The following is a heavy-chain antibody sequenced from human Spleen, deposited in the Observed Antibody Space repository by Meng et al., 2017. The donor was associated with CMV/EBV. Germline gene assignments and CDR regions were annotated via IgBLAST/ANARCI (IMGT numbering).Heavy chain of an antibody. CDR1: GGSFSGYY. CDR2: INHGGST. CDR3: ARGPKYSSSWYEY. J-gene: IGHJ4*02. V-gene: IGHV4-34*01. Sequence: LSLTCAVYGGSFSGYYWTWIRQPPGKGLEWIGEINHGGSTNHNPSLKSRVTMSLDTSKNQFSLKLSSVTAADTAVYYCARGPKYSSSWYEYWGLGTLVTVSS. D-gene: IGHD6-13*01.